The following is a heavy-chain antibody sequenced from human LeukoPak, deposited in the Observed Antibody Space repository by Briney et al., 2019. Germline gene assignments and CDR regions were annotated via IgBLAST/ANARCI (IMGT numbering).Heavy chain of an antibody. J-gene: IGHJ4*02. Sequence: PGGSLRLSCAASGFSVSNNFMTWVRQAPGKGLEWVAVISYDGSNKYYADSVKGRFTISRDNSKNTLYLQMNSLRAEDTAVYYCAKVWDSSGWYGEFDYWGQGTLVTVSS. CDR1: GFSVSNNF. CDR3: AKVWDSSGWYGEFDY. CDR2: ISYDGSNK. D-gene: IGHD6-19*01. V-gene: IGHV3-30*18.